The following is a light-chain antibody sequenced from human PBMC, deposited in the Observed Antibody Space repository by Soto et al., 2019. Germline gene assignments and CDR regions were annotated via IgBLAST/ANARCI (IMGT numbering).Light chain of an antibody. J-gene: IGLJ2*01. V-gene: IGLV2-14*01. CDR3: SSYTSSSTLV. CDR2: EVS. CDR1: SSDVGGYNY. Sequence: QSALTQPASVSGSPGQSITISCTGTSSDVGGYNYVSWYQQHPGNAPKLMIYEVSNRPSGVSNRFSGSKSGNTASLTISGLQAEDEAEYYCSSYTSSSTLVFGGGTKLTVL.